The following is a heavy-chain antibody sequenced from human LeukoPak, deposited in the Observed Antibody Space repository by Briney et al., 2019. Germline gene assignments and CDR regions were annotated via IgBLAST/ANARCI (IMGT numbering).Heavy chain of an antibody. CDR3: ARVRRYCTNGVCPTGFDP. V-gene: IGHV4-59*07. CDR1: GGSISSYY. J-gene: IGHJ5*02. CDR2: INYSGST. D-gene: IGHD2-8*01. Sequence: PSDTLSLTCTVSGGSISSYYWSWIRQPPGKGLEWMGNINYSGSTNYNPSLKSRVTISVDTSKNQFSLRLSSVTAADTAVYYCARVRRYCTNGVCPTGFDPWGQGTLVTVSS.